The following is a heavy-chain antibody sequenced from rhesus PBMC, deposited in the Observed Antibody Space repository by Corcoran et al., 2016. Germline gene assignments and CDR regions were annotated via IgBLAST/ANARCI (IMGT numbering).Heavy chain of an antibody. D-gene: IGHD6-37*01. V-gene: IGHV4-173*01. CDR3: AGVKYSGGWPIDY. CDR1: VGSIRSNY. J-gene: IGHJ4*01. CDR2: ISGSGGST. Sequence: QVQLPESGPGLVMPSETLSLPCPVSVGSIRSNYWSWIRQPPGKGLEWIGRISGSGGSTDYNPSLKSRVTISTDTSKNQFSLKLSSVTAADTAVYYCAGVKYSGGWPIDYWGQGVLVTVSS.